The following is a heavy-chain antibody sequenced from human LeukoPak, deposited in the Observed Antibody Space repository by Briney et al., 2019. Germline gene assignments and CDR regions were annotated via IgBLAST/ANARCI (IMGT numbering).Heavy chain of an antibody. J-gene: IGHJ2*01. CDR1: GFTFSSYD. V-gene: IGHV3-13*01. D-gene: IGHD2-8*02. CDR2: IGTAGDT. CDR3: VKEDLPGGFDL. Sequence: GGSLRLSCAASGFTFSSYDMHWVRQATGKGLEWVSAIGTAGDTYYPGSVKGRFTISRENAKNSLYLQMNSLRAGDTAVYYCVKEDLPGGFDLWGRGTLVTVSS.